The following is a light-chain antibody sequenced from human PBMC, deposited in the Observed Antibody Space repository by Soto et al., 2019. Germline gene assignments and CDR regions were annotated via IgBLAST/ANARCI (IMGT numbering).Light chain of an antibody. CDR1: QSVTSSS. CDR2: GAS. V-gene: IGKV3-20*01. J-gene: IGKJ2*02. Sequence: EIVLTQSPGTLSLSPGERATLSCRASQSVTSSSLAWYQQKPGQAPRLLIYGASSRASGSPGRCSGSGSRTDFPLTIGCLEPEDFAGCYCRQLRSSPPACTLGQG. CDR3: RQLRSSPPACT.